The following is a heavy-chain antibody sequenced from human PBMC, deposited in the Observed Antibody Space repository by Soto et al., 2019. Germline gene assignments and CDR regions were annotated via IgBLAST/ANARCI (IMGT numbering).Heavy chain of an antibody. V-gene: IGHV4-39*01. CDR2: IYYSGST. Sequence: SETLSLTCTVSGGSIRSSSYYWGWFRPPPGKGLEWIGSIYYSGSTYYNPSLKSRVTISVDTSKNQFSLKLSSVTAADTAVYYCATNYYDGFDYWGQGTLVTVPS. J-gene: IGHJ4*02. CDR3: ATNYYDGFDY. CDR1: GGSIRSSSYY. D-gene: IGHD3-22*01.